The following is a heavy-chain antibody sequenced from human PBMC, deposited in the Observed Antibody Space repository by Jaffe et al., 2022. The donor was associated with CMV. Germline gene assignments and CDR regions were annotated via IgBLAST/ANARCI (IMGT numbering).Heavy chain of an antibody. Sequence: QLQLQESGPGLVKPSETLSLTCTVSGGSISNSNYYWGWIRQPPGRGLEWIGTINYSGNNYYNPSLRSRVTVSVDTSKNQFSLKLSSVTAADTAVYYCARHKPSHYYDSGGYYYDVWYFDYWGQGTLVTVSS. CDR3: ARHKPSHYYDSGGYYYDVWYFDY. CDR1: GGSISNSNYY. CDR2: INYSGNN. V-gene: IGHV4-39*01. J-gene: IGHJ4*02. D-gene: IGHD3-22*01.